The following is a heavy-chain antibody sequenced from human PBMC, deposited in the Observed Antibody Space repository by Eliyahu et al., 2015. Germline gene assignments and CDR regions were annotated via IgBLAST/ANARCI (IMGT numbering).Heavy chain of an antibody. J-gene: IGHJ3*02. CDR1: GGSISSGXYF. D-gene: IGHD3-22*01. CDR3: ARGGYSDSSGSRDAFDI. Sequence: QVQLQESGPGLVKPSQTLSLSCTVSGGSISSGXYFWNWIRQPAGEGLGWIGRIYTSGSTNYNPSVKSRVTMSLDTSKNQLSLKLSSVTAADTAVYYCARGGYSDSSGSRDAFDIWGQGTMVTVSS. CDR2: IYTSGST. V-gene: IGHV4-61*02.